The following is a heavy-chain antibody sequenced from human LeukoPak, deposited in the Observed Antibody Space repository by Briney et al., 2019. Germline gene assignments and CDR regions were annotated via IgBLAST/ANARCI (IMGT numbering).Heavy chain of an antibody. Sequence: PGGSLRLSCAASGFIFTNYGMHWVRQAPGKALEWVAVFVYDGSNQFYADSVRGRFTISRDISKNTVYLQMNSLRVEDTAVYFCARDDGSTGDYLRAVYWGQGTLVTASS. CDR1: GFIFTNYG. CDR3: ARDDGSTGDYLRAVY. J-gene: IGHJ4*02. V-gene: IGHV3-30*03. D-gene: IGHD4-17*01. CDR2: FVYDGSNQ.